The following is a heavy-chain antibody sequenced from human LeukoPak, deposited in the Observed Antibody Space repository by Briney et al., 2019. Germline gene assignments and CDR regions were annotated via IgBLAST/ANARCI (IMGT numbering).Heavy chain of an antibody. V-gene: IGHV4-59*08. CDR3: AGYPNSGWYFDL. CDR2: IYYSGST. D-gene: IGHD3-16*02. CDR1: GGSISSYY. J-gene: IGHJ2*01. Sequence: SETLSLTCTVSGGSISSYYWSWIRQPPGKGLEWIGYIYYSGSTYYNPSLKSRVTISVDTSKNQFSLKLSSVTAADTAVYYCAGYPNSGWYFDLWGRGTLVTVSS.